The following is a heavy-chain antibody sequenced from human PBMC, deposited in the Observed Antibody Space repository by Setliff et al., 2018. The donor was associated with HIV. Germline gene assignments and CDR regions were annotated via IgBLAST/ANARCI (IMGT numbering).Heavy chain of an antibody. D-gene: IGHD3-22*01. CDR3: ARSHYDSRGYYYRGDAFDI. Sequence: GGSLRLSCAASEFTFSSYAMSWVRQAPGKGLEWVSSISVSGGSTYYADSVKGRFTISRDNSKNTLSLQMNSLRAEDTAVYYCARSHYDSRGYYYRGDAFDIWGLGTMGTVSS. J-gene: IGHJ3*02. CDR1: EFTFSSYA. V-gene: IGHV3-23*01. CDR2: ISVSGGST.